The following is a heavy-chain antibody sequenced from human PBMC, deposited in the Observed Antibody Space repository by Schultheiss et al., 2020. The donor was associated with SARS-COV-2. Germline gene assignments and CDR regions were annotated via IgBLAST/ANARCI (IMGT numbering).Heavy chain of an antibody. CDR3: TTTFPLLNFDY. V-gene: IGHV3-33*01. D-gene: IGHD2-15*01. Sequence: GGSLRLSCAASGFTFSSYGMHWVRQAPGKGLEWVAVIWYDGSNKYYADSVKGRFTISRDNSKNTLYLQMNSLKTEDTAVYYCTTTFPLLNFDYWGQGTLVTVSS. CDR2: IWYDGSNK. CDR1: GFTFSSYG. J-gene: IGHJ4*02.